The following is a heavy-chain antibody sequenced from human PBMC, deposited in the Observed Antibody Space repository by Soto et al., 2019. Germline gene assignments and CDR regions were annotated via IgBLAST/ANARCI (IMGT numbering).Heavy chain of an antibody. J-gene: IGHJ6*02. CDR1: GGSFSGYY. V-gene: IGHV4-34*01. CDR2: INHSGST. CDR3: ARVKYYDFWSGYWYGMDV. D-gene: IGHD3-3*01. Sequence: SETLSLTFAVYGGSFSGYYWSWIRQPPGKGLEWIGEINHSGSTNYNPSLKSRVTISVDTSNNQFSLKLSSVTAADTAVYYCARVKYYDFWSGYWYGMDVWGQGTTVTVSS.